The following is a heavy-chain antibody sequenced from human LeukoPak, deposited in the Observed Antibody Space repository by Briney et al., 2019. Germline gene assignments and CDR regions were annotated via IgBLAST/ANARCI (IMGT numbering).Heavy chain of an antibody. J-gene: IGHJ1*01. V-gene: IGHV3-66*01. Sequence: GGSLRLSCAASGFTVSSNYMSWVRQAPGKGLEWVSVIYSGGDTYYADSVKGRFTISRDNSKNTLYLQMNSLRAEDTAVYYCARVSLPKGEYFQHCGQGTLVTVSS. CDR1: GFTVSSNY. CDR3: ARVSLPKGEYFQH. CDR2: IYSGGDT.